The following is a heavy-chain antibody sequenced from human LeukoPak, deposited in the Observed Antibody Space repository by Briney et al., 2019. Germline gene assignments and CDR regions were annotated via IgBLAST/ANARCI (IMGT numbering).Heavy chain of an antibody. V-gene: IGHV3-66*01. CDR1: GFTFSDYY. J-gene: IGHJ4*02. Sequence: GGSLRLSCAASGFTFSDYYMSWVRQAPGKGLEWVSVIYSGGSTYYADSVKGRFTISRDNSKNTLYLQMNSLRAEDTAVYYCARDGADYGDADYWGQGTLVTVSS. CDR3: ARDGADYGDADY. CDR2: IYSGGST. D-gene: IGHD4-17*01.